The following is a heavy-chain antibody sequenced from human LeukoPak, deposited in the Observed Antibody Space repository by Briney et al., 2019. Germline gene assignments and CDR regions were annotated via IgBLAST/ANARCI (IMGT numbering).Heavy chain of an antibody. J-gene: IGHJ4*02. CDR3: ARAAVAGPGDY. D-gene: IGHD6-19*01. CDR1: GGSISSYY. V-gene: IGHV4-59*01. Sequence: PSETLSLTCTVSGGSISSYYWSWIRQPPGKGLEWIGYIYYSGSTNYNPSLKSRVTISVDTSKNQFSLKLSSVTAADTAVYYCARAAVAGPGDYWGQGTLVTVSS. CDR2: IYYSGST.